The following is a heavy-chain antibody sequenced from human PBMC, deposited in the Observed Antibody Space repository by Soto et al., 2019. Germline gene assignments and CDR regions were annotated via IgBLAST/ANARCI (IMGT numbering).Heavy chain of an antibody. V-gene: IGHV4-59*01. Sequence: PSETLCLTCTVSDGSIISYYWSWIRQSPGKGLEWIGYIYYSGSTNYNPSLKSRVTISVDTSKNQFSLKLSSVTAADTAVYYCARARGDYIDYWGQGTLVTVSS. CDR1: DGSIISYY. J-gene: IGHJ4*02. CDR3: ARARGDYIDY. CDR2: IYYSGST.